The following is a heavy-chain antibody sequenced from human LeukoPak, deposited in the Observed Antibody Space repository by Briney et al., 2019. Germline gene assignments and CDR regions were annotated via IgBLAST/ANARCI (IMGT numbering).Heavy chain of an antibody. Sequence: GGSLRLSCAASGFTFSSYTLHWVRQAPGKGLEWVAVFSHDGSKYYGDSVKGRFTISRDNSKNTLYLQINSLRADDTAVYYCARKHSVAGYFDYWGQGTLVTVSS. CDR3: ARKHSVAGYFDY. CDR2: FSHDGSK. J-gene: IGHJ4*02. D-gene: IGHD6-19*01. CDR1: GFTFSSYT. V-gene: IGHV3-30*04.